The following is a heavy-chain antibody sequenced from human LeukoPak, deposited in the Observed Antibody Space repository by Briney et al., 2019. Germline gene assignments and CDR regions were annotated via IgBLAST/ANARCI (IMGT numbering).Heavy chain of an antibody. D-gene: IGHD3-22*01. Sequence: ASVKVSCKASGGTFSSYAISWVRQAPGQGLEWMGGIIPIFGTANYAQKFQGRDTITADESTSTAYMELSSLRSEDTAVYYCAREDYYDSSGYSSPLDYWGQGTLVTVSS. V-gene: IGHV1-69*01. CDR2: IIPIFGTA. J-gene: IGHJ4*02. CDR1: GGTFSSYA. CDR3: AREDYYDSSGYSSPLDY.